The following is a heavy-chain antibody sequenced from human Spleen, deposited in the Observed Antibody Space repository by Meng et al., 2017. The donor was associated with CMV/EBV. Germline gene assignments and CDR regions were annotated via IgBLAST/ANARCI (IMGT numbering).Heavy chain of an antibody. J-gene: IGHJ4*02. CDR3: ARRTGGFRTNCLNCYFDY. D-gene: IGHD5-12*01. Sequence: TVSRYALHVIRQGPGQGLEWLAVISSDGSNKYYADSVKGRVTISRDNSKNTLYLQMNSLRAEDTAVYYCARRTGGFRTNCLNCYFDYWGQGTLVTVSS. CDR1: TVSRYA. V-gene: IGHV3-30-3*01. CDR2: ISSDGSNK.